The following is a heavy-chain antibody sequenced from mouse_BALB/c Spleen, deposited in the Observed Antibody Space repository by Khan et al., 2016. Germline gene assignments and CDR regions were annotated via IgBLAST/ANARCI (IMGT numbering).Heavy chain of an antibody. J-gene: IGHJ2*01. D-gene: IGHD2-14*01. CDR1: GYSITSDYA. Sequence: EVQLQESGPGLVKPSQSLSLTCTVTGYSITSDYAWNWIRQFPGNKLEWMGYISYSGSTSYNPSLKSRISITRDTSKNQFFLQLNSVTAEDTATYYCARSGYDEYYFDYWSQGTTLTVSS. CDR3: ARSGYDEYYFDY. V-gene: IGHV3-2*02. CDR2: ISYSGST.